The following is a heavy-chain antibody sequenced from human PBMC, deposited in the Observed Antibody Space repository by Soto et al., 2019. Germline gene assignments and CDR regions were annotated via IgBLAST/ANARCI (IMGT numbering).Heavy chain of an antibody. J-gene: IGHJ5*02. Sequence: QVQLVQSGAEVKNPGASVKVSCKASGDTFTAYTIHWVHQAPGQRLEWMGWINAGNGDTKYSQKFQGRVTFTRDTSASTAYMDLSSLRSEDTAVYYCARGALRLGCSGGSCPTWFDPWGQGTLVTVSS. CDR3: ARGALRLGCSGGSCPTWFDP. D-gene: IGHD2-15*01. CDR1: GDTFTAYT. V-gene: IGHV1-3*01. CDR2: INAGNGDT.